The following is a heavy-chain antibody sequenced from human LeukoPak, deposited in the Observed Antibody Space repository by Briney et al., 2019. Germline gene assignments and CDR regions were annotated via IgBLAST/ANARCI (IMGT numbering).Heavy chain of an antibody. D-gene: IGHD6-19*01. CDR2: IYHSGST. V-gene: IGHV4-38-2*02. Sequence: SETLSLTCTVSGYSISSGYYWGWIRQPPGKGLEWIGSIYHSGSTYYNPSIKSRVTISVDTSKNQFSLKLSSVTAADTAVYYCAKSIKGYSSGWYYFDYWGQGTLVTVSS. J-gene: IGHJ4*02. CDR3: AKSIKGYSSGWYYFDY. CDR1: GYSISSGYY.